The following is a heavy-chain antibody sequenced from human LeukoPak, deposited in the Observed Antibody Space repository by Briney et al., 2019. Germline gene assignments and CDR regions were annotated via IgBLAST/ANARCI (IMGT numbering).Heavy chain of an antibody. Sequence: SETLSLTCAVYGGSFSGYYWSWIRQPPGKGLEWIGEINHSGSTNSNPSLKSRVTISVDTSKNQFSLKLSSVTAADTAVYYCARGFRWGAFRVVVVPAAIPGGWFDPWGQGTLVTVSS. J-gene: IGHJ5*02. V-gene: IGHV4-34*01. D-gene: IGHD2-2*02. CDR1: GGSFSGYY. CDR2: INHSGST. CDR3: ARGFRWGAFRVVVVPAAIPGGWFDP.